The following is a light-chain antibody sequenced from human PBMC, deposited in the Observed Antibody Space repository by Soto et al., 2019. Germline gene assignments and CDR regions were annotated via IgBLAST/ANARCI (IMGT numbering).Light chain of an antibody. Sequence: EVVLTQSPATLSLSPGERATLSCRASENVRTFVDWYQQKPGQAPRLLIYGASFRATGMPARFSGSGFGTEFTLTISSLQSEDFAVYYCQQYNNWPRTFGQGTKVDIK. V-gene: IGKV3-15*01. CDR3: QQYNNWPRT. CDR2: GAS. J-gene: IGKJ1*01. CDR1: ENVRTF.